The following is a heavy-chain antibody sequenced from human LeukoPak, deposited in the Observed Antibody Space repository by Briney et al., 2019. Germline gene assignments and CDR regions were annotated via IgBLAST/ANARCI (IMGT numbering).Heavy chain of an antibody. Sequence: SGPPLVEPTQTLTLTCAVSGFSLTTSEVGVGWIRQPPRKDLEWLALVSWNDFKSFSPSLKSRLTITKDTSKDQVVLTMTNMDPVDTATYYCARFLHSGTYRFDYWGQGTLVTVSS. CDR3: ARFLHSGTYRFDY. CDR1: GFSLTTSEVG. D-gene: IGHD1-26*01. J-gene: IGHJ4*02. CDR2: VSWNDFK. V-gene: IGHV2-5*01.